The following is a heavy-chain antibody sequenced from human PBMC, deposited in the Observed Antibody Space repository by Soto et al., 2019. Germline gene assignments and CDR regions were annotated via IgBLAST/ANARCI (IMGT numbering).Heavy chain of an antibody. D-gene: IGHD4-17*01. CDR3: ARDDFGDDGPY. J-gene: IGHJ4*02. V-gene: IGHV4-59*12. Sequence: PSETLSLTCTVSGGSIGTYSWSCIRKPRGKGLEWIGYVYSNVLITYAPSLKSRVSISTDMSKNQFSLMMSSVTAADTAVYYCARDDFGDDGPYWGQGTLVTVSS. CDR1: GGSIGTYS. CDR2: VYSNVLI.